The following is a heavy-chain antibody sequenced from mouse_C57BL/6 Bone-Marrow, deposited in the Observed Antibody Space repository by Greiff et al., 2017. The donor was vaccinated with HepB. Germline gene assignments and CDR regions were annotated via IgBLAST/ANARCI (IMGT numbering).Heavy chain of an antibody. Sequence: QVTLKVSGPGILQPSQTLSLTCSFSGFSLSTVGMGVGWIRQPSGKGLEWLAHIWWDDDKYYNPALKSRLTISKDTSKNQVFLKIANVDTADTATYYCARTYYYGSSSGYFDYWGQGTTLTVSS. CDR3: ARTYYYGSSSGYFDY. CDR2: IWWDDDK. J-gene: IGHJ2*01. CDR1: GFSLSTVGMG. D-gene: IGHD1-1*01. V-gene: IGHV8-8*01.